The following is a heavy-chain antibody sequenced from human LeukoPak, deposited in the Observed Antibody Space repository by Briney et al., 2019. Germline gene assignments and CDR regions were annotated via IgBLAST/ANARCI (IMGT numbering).Heavy chain of an antibody. Sequence: GGSLRLSCAASGFTFSSYGMHWVRQAPGKGLEWVAVIWYDGSNKYYADSVKGRFTISRDNSKNTLYLQMNSLRAEDTAVYYCARVVVSSGSLDYWGQGTLVTVTS. CDR1: GFTFSSYG. D-gene: IGHD3-10*01. CDR3: ARVVVSSGSLDY. J-gene: IGHJ4*02. V-gene: IGHV3-33*01. CDR2: IWYDGSNK.